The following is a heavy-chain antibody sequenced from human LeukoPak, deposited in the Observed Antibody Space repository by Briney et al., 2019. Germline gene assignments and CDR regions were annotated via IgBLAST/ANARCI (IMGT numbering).Heavy chain of an antibody. CDR1: GFTVSSNY. CDR3: ARDFRGAPPWYYGMDV. D-gene: IGHD3-10*01. J-gene: IGHJ6*02. Sequence: GGSLRLSCAASGFTVSSNYMSWVRQAPGKGLEWVSVIYSGGSTYYADSVKGRFTISRDNSKNTLYLQMNSLRAEDTAVYYCARDFRGAPPWYYGMDVWGQGTTVTVSS. CDR2: IYSGGST. V-gene: IGHV3-66*01.